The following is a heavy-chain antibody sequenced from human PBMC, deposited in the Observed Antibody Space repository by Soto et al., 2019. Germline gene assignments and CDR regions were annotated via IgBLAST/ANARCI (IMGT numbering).Heavy chain of an antibody. CDR1: GFTFSSYS. CDR2: ISSNGGTT. D-gene: IGHD1-26*01. Sequence: EVQLVESGGGLVQPGGSLRLSCAASGFTFSSYSMHWVRQAPGKGLEYVSAISSNGGTTSYANSVKGRFTISRDNSKNMLYLQMGSLRAAYMAVYYCGGYSGDGIWSWGQGTLVTVSS. CDR3: GGYSGDGIWS. J-gene: IGHJ5*02. V-gene: IGHV3-64*01.